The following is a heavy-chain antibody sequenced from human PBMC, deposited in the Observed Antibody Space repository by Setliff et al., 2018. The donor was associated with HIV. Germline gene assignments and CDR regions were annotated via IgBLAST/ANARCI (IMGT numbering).Heavy chain of an antibody. Sequence: GGSLRLSCAASGFTFSSYGMHWVRQAPGKGLEWVAFIWYDGSKTYYADSVQGRFTISRDTPSNTVYLQMNSLRNEDTAVYYCVKAGDPTGFFYFYLDVWGKGTSVTVSS. CDR3: VKAGDPTGFFYFYLDV. D-gene: IGHD2-21*02. CDR1: GFTFSSYG. V-gene: IGHV3-30*02. CDR2: IWYDGSKT. J-gene: IGHJ6*03.